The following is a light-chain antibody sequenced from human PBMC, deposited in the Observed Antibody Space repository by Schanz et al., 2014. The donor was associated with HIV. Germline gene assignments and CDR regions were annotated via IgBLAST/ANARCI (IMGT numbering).Light chain of an antibody. CDR2: DVT. CDR1: TSDIGNHDF. J-gene: IGLJ3*02. CDR3: SSFAGRRNLL. Sequence: QSALTQPPSASGSPGQSVTISCTGTTSDIGNHDFVSWYQQHPGKAPKLMIYDVTKRPSGVPARFSGSKSGNTASLTVSGVQADDEDDYYCSSFAGRRNLLFGGGTKLTVL. V-gene: IGLV2-8*01.